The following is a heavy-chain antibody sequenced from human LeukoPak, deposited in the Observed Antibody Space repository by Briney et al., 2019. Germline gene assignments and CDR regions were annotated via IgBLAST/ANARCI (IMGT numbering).Heavy chain of an antibody. CDR3: ARARASGRSGFDY. Sequence: GGSLRLSCVASGLTISNYSMNWVRQAPGKGLEWVSYISSSSSTIYYADSVKGRFTISRDNAKNSLDLQMNSLRDEDTAVYYCARARASGRSGFDYWGQGTLVTVSS. CDR2: ISSSSSTI. J-gene: IGHJ4*02. V-gene: IGHV3-48*02. D-gene: IGHD2-15*01. CDR1: GLTISNYS.